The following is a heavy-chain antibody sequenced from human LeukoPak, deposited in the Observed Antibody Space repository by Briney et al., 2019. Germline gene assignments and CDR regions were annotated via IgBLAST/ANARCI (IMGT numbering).Heavy chain of an antibody. V-gene: IGHV4-59*01. D-gene: IGHD3-22*01. CDR2: IYYTGST. CDR3: ARGLRDSSVYYEYYFDY. J-gene: IGHJ4*02. CDR1: GDSLSRYY. Sequence: SETLSLTCTVSGDSLSRYYWSWIRQPPGKGLEWIGYIYYTGSTNYNPSLKSRVTISVDTSKNQFSLKLSSVTAADTAVYYCARGLRDSSVYYEYYFDYWGQGTLVTASS.